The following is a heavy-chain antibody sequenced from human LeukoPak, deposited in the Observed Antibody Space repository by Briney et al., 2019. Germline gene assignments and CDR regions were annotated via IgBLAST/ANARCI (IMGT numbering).Heavy chain of an antibody. D-gene: IGHD5-18*01. V-gene: IGHV4-39*01. J-gene: IGHJ6*03. Sequence: SETLSLTCAVSGGSISSSSYYWGWIRQPPGKGLEWIGSIYYSGSTYYNPSLKSRVTISVDTSKNQFSLKLSSVTAADTAVYYCARNSMDTAMVLSLLRVYYMDVWGKGTTVTVSS. CDR1: GGSISSSSYY. CDR2: IYYSGST. CDR3: ARNSMDTAMVLSLLRVYYMDV.